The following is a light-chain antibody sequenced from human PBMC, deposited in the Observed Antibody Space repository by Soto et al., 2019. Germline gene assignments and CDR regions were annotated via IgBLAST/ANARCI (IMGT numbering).Light chain of an antibody. CDR1: QSVSSY. J-gene: IGKJ1*01. Sequence: EIVLTQSPAILSMSPGERATLSCRASQSVSSYFAWYQQKPGQAPRLLIYDASNRATGVPARFSGSGSGTDFTFTISILEPEDFAVYYCQQRRYWPGTFGQGTKVDIK. CDR3: QQRRYWPGT. CDR2: DAS. V-gene: IGKV3-11*01.